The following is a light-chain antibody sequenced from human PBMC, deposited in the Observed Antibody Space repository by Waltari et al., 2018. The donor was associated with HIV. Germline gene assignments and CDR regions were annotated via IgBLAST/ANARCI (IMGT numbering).Light chain of an antibody. Sequence: QSVLTQAPSMSATPGQRVTVSCPGGSSTFGNNTVPWYMHVPGMAPNLLIYNNNKRPSGVPDRFSGSKSGTSASLAISGLQSEDEADYFCAAWDDNVNAVLFGGGTKLTVL. J-gene: IGLJ2*01. CDR2: NNN. CDR3: AAWDDNVNAVL. V-gene: IGLV1-44*01. CDR1: SSTFGNNT.